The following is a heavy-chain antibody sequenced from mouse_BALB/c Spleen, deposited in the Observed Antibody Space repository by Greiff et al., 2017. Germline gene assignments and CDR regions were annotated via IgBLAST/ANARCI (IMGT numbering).Heavy chain of an antibody. CDR1: GYTFTNYW. D-gene: IGHD1-1*01. Sequence: VQLQQSGAELVRPGTSVKISCKASGYTFTNYWLGWVKQRPGHGLEWIGDIYPGGGYTNYNEKFKGKATLTADTSSSTAYMQLSSLTSEDSAVYFCARRIRGRRWYFDVWGAGTTVTVSS. V-gene: IGHV1-63*02. CDR2: IYPGGGYT. CDR3: ARRIRGRRWYFDV. J-gene: IGHJ1*01.